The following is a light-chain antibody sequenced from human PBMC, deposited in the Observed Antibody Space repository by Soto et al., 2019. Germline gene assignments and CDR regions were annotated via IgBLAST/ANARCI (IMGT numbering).Light chain of an antibody. CDR1: QGINNW. V-gene: IGKV1-12*01. J-gene: IGKJ4*01. Sequence: DIQMTQSPSSVSASVGDRVTITCRASQGINNWLAWYQQKPGKAPELLIYAVSYLQSGVPSRFSGSGSGTDFTLTISSLQPEDFATYFCKQSSAFPQTFGGGTKVEIX. CDR3: KQSSAFPQT. CDR2: AVS.